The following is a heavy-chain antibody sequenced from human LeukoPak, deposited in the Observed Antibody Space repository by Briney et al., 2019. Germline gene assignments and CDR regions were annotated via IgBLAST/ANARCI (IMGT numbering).Heavy chain of an antibody. V-gene: IGHV1-46*01. J-gene: IGHJ6*02. CDR2: INPSGGST. CDR3: ARGIRIAAAGRGGWGMDV. D-gene: IGHD6-13*01. CDR1: GYTFTSYY. Sequence: ASVKASCKASGYTFTSYYMHWVRQAPGQGLEWMGIINPSGGSTSYAQKFQGRVTMTRDTSTSTVYMELSSLRSEDTAVYYCARGIRIAAAGRGGWGMDVWGQGTTVTVSS.